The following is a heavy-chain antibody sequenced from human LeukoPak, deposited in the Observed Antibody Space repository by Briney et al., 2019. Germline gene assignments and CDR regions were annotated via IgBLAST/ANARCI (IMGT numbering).Heavy chain of an antibody. CDR2: IYYSGST. V-gene: IGHV4-39*07. CDR3: ARVNRGYDDAFDI. Sequence: SETLSLTCTVSGGSISSSSYYWGWIRQPPGKGLEWIGSIYYSGSTYYNPSLKSRVTISVDTSKNQFSLKLSSVTAADTAVYYCARVNRGYDDAFDIWGQGTMVTVSS. D-gene: IGHD5-12*01. CDR1: GGSISSSSYY. J-gene: IGHJ3*02.